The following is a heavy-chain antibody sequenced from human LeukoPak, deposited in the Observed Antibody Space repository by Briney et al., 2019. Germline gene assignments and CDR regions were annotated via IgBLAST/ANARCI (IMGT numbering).Heavy chain of an antibody. CDR1: GGSFSGYY. CDR3: ARWEYSSNY. CDR2: INHSGST. V-gene: IGHV4-34*01. D-gene: IGHD2/OR15-2a*01. Sequence: PSETLSLTCAVYGGSFSGYYWSWIRQPPGKGLEWIGEINHSGSTNYNPSLKSRVTISVDTSKNQFSLKLSSVTAADTAVYHCARWEYSSNYWGQGTLVTVSS. J-gene: IGHJ4*02.